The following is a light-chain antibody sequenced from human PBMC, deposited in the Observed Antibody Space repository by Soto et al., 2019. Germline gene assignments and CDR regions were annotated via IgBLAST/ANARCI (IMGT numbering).Light chain of an antibody. J-gene: IGKJ5*01. V-gene: IGKV1-39*01. Sequence: DIQMTQSPASLSASVGDRVTIPCRASQSISSYLNWYQQKPGKAPKLLIYAASSLQSGVPSRFSGSGSGTDCTLTISSRQPADVATYYCQQSYSTPSTFGQGTRLEIK. CDR1: QSISSY. CDR2: AAS. CDR3: QQSYSTPST.